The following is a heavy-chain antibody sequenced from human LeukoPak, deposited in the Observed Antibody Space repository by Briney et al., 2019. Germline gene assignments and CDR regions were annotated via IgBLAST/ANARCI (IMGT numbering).Heavy chain of an antibody. V-gene: IGHV3-23*01. J-gene: IGHJ4*02. Sequence: GGSLRLSCAASGFTFSGYWMHWVRQAPGKGLEWVSAITDAVGSTHYADSVKGRFTISSDNSKNTVYLQMNSLRPEDMAVYYCAKEIFSGLLYIDYWGQGTLVTVSS. CDR1: GFTFSGYW. D-gene: IGHD5-12*01. CDR3: AKEIFSGLLYIDY. CDR2: ITDAVGST.